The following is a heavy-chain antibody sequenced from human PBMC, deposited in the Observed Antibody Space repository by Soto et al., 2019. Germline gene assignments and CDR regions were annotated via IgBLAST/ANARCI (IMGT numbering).Heavy chain of an antibody. J-gene: IGHJ3*02. Sequence: SEPLSLTCAVYDVSFSCYYLSWIRHPPGKGLEWIGEINHSGSTNYNPSLKSRVTISVDTSKNQFSLKLSSVTAANTAVYYCARFSYYGSGSRSEDAFDIWGQGKMVTVSS. V-gene: IGHV4-34*01. CDR3: ARFSYYGSGSRSEDAFDI. CDR2: INHSGST. D-gene: IGHD3-10*01. CDR1: DVSFSCYY.